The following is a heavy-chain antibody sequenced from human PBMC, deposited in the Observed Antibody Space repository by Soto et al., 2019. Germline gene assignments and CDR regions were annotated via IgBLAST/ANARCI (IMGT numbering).Heavy chain of an antibody. CDR1: GGTFSSYA. Sequence: KISCKASGGTFSSYAISWVRQAPGQGLEWMGGIIPIFGTANYAQKFQGRVTITADESTSTAYMELSSLRSEDTAVYYCARGDYYDSSGWSYYFDYWGQGTLVTVSS. D-gene: IGHD3-22*01. J-gene: IGHJ4*02. CDR2: IIPIFGTA. V-gene: IGHV1-69*01. CDR3: ARGDYYDSSGWSYYFDY.